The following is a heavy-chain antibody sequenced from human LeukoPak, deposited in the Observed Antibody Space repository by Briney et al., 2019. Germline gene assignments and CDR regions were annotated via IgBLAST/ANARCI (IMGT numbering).Heavy chain of an antibody. V-gene: IGHV1-2*02. J-gene: IGHJ4*02. CDR2: INPNSGGT. Sequence: GASVKVSCKASGYTFTGYYMHWVRQAPGQGLEWMGWINPNSGGTNYAQKFQGRVTMTRDTSISTAYMELSRLRSDDTAVYYCARDRFPRVMVRGVICDYWGQGTLVTVSS. D-gene: IGHD3-10*01. CDR1: GYTFTGYY. CDR3: ARDRFPRVMVRGVICDY.